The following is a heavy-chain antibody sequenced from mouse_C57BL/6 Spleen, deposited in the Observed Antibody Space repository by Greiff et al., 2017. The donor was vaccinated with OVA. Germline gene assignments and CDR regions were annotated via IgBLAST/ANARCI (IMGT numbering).Heavy chain of an antibody. CDR3: ARRPDYDGAWFAY. CDR1: GYTFTSYW. D-gene: IGHD2-4*01. Sequence: VQLQQPGAELVKPGASVKLSCKASGYTFTSYWMHWVKQRPGQGLEWIGMIHPNSGSTNYNEKFKSKATLTVDKSSSTAYMQLSSLTSEDSAVYYCARRPDYDGAWFAYWGQGTLVTVSA. V-gene: IGHV1-64*01. CDR2: IHPNSGST. J-gene: IGHJ3*01.